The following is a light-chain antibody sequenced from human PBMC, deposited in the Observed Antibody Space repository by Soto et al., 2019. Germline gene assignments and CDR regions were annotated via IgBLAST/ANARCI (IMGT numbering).Light chain of an antibody. CDR1: QSISNN. J-gene: IGKJ2*02. Sequence: EIVMTQSPATLSVSPGERATLSCRASQSISNNVAWYQQKPGQAPRLLISGASTRATGIPARFSGSGSGTEFTLTISSPQSEDFAVYYCQQYNDWPPSTFGQGTKLEIK. CDR2: GAS. V-gene: IGKV3-15*01. CDR3: QQYNDWPPST.